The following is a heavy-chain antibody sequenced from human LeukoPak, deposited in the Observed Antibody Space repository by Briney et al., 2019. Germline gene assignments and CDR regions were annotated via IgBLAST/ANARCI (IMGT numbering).Heavy chain of an antibody. V-gene: IGHV3-21*01. Sequence: GGSLRLSCAASGFTFSSYSMNWVRQAPGKGLEWVSSISSSSSYIYYADSVKGRFTISRDNAKNSLHLQMNSLRAEDTAVYYCARDTRRDGYNFGVRIDYWGQGTLVTVSS. CDR3: ARDTRRDGYNFGVRIDY. CDR2: ISSSSSYI. CDR1: GFTFSSYS. D-gene: IGHD5-24*01. J-gene: IGHJ4*02.